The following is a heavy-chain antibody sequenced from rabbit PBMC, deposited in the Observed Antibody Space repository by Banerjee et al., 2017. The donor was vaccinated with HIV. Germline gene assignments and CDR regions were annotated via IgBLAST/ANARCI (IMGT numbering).Heavy chain of an antibody. V-gene: IGHV1S40*01. CDR2: INVGSSGTT. CDR3: ARRTGDAYYGFAL. CDR1: GFSFSDSYY. D-gene: IGHD6-1*01. J-gene: IGHJ4*01. Sequence: QSLEESGGDLVKPGASLTLTCTASGFSFSDSYYMSWVRQAPGKGLEWIGTINVGSSGTTYYASWAKGRFTISKTSSTTVSQQMTSLTAADTATYLCARRTGDAYYGFALWGQGTLVTVS.